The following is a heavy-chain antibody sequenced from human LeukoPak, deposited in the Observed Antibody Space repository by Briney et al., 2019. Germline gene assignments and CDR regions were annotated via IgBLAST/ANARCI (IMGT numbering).Heavy chain of an antibody. CDR1: GFTFSSYA. CDR3: ARGSYYFDSSGHHYYFDY. J-gene: IGHJ4*02. CDR2: ISGSGGST. Sequence: PGGSLRLSCAASGFTFSSYAMSWVRQAPGKGLEWVSAISGSGGSTYYADSVKGRFTISRDNTMNSLYLQMSSLRVEDTAVYYCARGSYYFDSSGHHYYFDYWGQGTLVTVSS. D-gene: IGHD3-22*01. V-gene: IGHV3-23*01.